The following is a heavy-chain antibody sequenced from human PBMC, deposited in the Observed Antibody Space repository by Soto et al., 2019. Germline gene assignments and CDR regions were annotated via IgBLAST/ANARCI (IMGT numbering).Heavy chain of an antibody. D-gene: IGHD5-18*01. CDR2: IYPGDSDT. CDR3: ARHFRIHSYGYRDAFDI. CDR1: GYSFTNYW. V-gene: IGHV5-51*01. Sequence: PGEALKISCKGSGYSFTNYWIGWVRQMPGKGLEWMGIIYPGDSDTRYSPSFQGQVIISADKSISTAYLQWSSLKASDTAMYYCARHFRIHSYGYRDAFDIWGQGTMVTV. J-gene: IGHJ3*02.